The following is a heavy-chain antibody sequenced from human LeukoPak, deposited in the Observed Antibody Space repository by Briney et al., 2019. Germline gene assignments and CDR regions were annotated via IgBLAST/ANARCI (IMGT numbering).Heavy chain of an antibody. D-gene: IGHD3-10*01. V-gene: IGHV3-7*01. CDR3: AKVAKYYYGPETYYFFEQ. Sequence: GGSLRLSCAASGFTFSSYWMSWVRQAPGKGLEWVANINQDGTEKYYVDSVKGRFTISRDYAKKSLFLQMNSLRVEDTAVYYCAKVAKYYYGPETYYFFEQWGQGTPVTAAS. CDR2: INQDGTEK. J-gene: IGHJ4*02. CDR1: GFTFSSYW.